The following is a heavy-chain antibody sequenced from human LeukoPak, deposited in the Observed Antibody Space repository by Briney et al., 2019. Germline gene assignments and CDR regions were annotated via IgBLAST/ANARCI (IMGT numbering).Heavy chain of an antibody. Sequence: ASVTVSCKASGYSFTDYYMHWVRQAPGQGLEWMGWINPNNGGTNYEQKFQGRVTMTRDTSISTVYIELSRLTSDDTSVYYCARDASRTTAPDDYWGQGTLVTVSS. CDR1: GYSFTDYY. J-gene: IGHJ4*02. CDR3: ARDASRTTAPDDY. V-gene: IGHV1-2*02. CDR2: INPNNGGT. D-gene: IGHD1-1*01.